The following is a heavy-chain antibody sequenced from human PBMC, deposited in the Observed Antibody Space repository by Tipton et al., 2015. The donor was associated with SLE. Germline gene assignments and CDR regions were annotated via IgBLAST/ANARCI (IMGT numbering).Heavy chain of an antibody. D-gene: IGHD3-3*01. J-gene: IGHJ4*02. Sequence: TLSLTCAVFGGSISRSNWCSWVRQPPGKGLEWIGEIYHSGSTNYNPSLKSRVTISVDKSKNQFSLKLSSVTAADTAVYYCARSRETYDLGGVFDYWGQGTLVTVSS. CDR1: GGSISRSNW. CDR3: ARSRETYDLGGVFDY. V-gene: IGHV4-4*02. CDR2: IYHSGST.